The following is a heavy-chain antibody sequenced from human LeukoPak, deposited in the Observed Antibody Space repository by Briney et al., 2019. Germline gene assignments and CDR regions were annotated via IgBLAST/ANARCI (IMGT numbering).Heavy chain of an antibody. Sequence: SETLSLTCTVSGGSMSPYHWGWIRQPPGKGLEWTGYIYYSGSTNYNPSFNSRVTISVDTSKTQFSLRLSSVTAADTAVYYCARGGGIYCSSTSCYTNWFDPWGQGTLVTVSS. CDR2: IYYSGST. CDR3: ARGGGIYCSSTSCYTNWFDP. D-gene: IGHD2-2*02. CDR1: GGSMSPYH. V-gene: IGHV4-59*01. J-gene: IGHJ5*02.